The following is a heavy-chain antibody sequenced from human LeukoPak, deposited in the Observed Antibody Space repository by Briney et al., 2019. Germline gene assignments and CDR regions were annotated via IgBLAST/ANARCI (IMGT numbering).Heavy chain of an antibody. J-gene: IGHJ6*02. Sequence: PGGSLRLSCAASGFTFSSYGMHWARQAPGKGLEWVAFIRYDGSNKYYADSVKGRFTISRDNSKNTLYLQMNSLRAEDTAVYYCEKVPTTVTSYYYYYGMDVWGQGTTVTVSS. CDR2: IRYDGSNK. V-gene: IGHV3-30*02. D-gene: IGHD4-17*01. CDR1: GFTFSSYG. CDR3: EKVPTTVTSYYYYYGMDV.